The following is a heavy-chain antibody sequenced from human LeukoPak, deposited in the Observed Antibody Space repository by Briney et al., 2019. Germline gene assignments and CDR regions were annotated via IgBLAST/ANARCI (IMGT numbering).Heavy chain of an antibody. CDR3: ARHDLSRGNSYGPGAFDI. V-gene: IGHV4-39*01. CDR2: IYYSGSS. Sequence: SETLSLTCTVSGGSISSSNDYWGWIRQPPGKGLEWIGTIYYSGSSYYNPSLKSRLTKSVDTSKNQFSLKLSSVTAADTAVYYCARHDLSRGNSYGPGAFDIWGQGTMVTVSS. J-gene: IGHJ3*02. CDR1: GGSISSSNDY. D-gene: IGHD5-18*01.